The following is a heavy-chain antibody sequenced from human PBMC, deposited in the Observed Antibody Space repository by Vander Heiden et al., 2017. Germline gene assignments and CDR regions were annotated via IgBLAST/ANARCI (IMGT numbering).Heavy chain of an antibody. CDR2: IYYSGST. Sequence: QVQLQESGPGLVKPSETLSLTCTVSGGSISSYYWSWIRQPPGKGLEWIGYIYYSGSTNDNPSLKSRVTISVDTSKNQFSLKMSSVTAADTAVYYGVRDVDGGSDYWVQGTLVTDYS. D-gene: IGHD3-16*01. CDR3: VRDVDGGSDY. J-gene: IGHJ4*02. CDR1: GGSISSYY. V-gene: IGHV4-59*01.